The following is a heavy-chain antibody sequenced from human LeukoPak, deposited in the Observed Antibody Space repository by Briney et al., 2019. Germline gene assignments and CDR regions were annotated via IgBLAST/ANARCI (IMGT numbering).Heavy chain of an antibody. CDR1: GYTFTSYD. CDR2: MNPNSGNK. V-gene: IGHV1-8*01. D-gene: IGHD5-18*01. Sequence: ASVKVSCKASGYTFTSYDINWVRQATGQGLEWMGWMNPNSGNKGYAQKFQGRVTMTRNTSISPAYMELSSLRSEDTAVYYCARHPPGGYSYQKGNWFDPWGQGNLVTVSS. CDR3: ARHPPGGYSYQKGNWFDP. J-gene: IGHJ5*02.